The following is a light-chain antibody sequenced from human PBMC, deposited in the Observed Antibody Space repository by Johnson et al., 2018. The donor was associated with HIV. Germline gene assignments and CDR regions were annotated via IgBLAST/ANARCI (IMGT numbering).Light chain of an antibody. CDR3: GTWGSSLSVYL. V-gene: IGLV1-51*02. J-gene: IGLJ1*01. CDR1: SSNIGNNY. CDR2: DNH. Sequence: QSVLTQPPSVSAAPGQKVTIACSGSSSNIGNNYVSWYQQLPGTAPKLLIYDNHKRPSGIPDRFSGSKSGTSATLGITGLQTGDEADYYCGTWGSSLSVYLFGTGTKVTVL.